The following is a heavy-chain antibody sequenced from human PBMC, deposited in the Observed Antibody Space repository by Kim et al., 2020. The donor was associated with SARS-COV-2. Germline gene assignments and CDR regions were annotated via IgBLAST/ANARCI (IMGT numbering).Heavy chain of an antibody. CDR2: DRSWK. V-gene: IGHV3-7*03. Sequence: DRSWKYYVDSVKGRFTISRDNAKNSLYLQMNSLRAEDTAVYYCATFKKAYWGLGTLVTVSS. CDR3: ATFKKAY. J-gene: IGHJ4*02.